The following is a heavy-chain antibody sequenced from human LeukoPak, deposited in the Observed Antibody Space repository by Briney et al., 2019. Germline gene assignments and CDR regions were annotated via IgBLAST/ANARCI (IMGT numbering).Heavy chain of an antibody. CDR3: ASTPAASPLDY. D-gene: IGHD6-13*01. J-gene: IGHJ4*02. Sequence: SETLSLTCTVSGGSISSYYWSWIRQPPGKGLEWIGYIYYSGSTNYNPSLKSRVTISVDTSKNQFSLKLSSVTAADTAVYYCASTPAASPLDYWGQGTLVTVSS. V-gene: IGHV4-59*01. CDR1: GGSISSYY. CDR2: IYYSGST.